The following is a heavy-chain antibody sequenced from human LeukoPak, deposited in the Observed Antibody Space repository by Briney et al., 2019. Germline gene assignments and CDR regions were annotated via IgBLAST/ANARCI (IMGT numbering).Heavy chain of an antibody. CDR2: INHSGST. V-gene: IGHV4-34*01. CDR3: ASMAWASQVDY. D-gene: IGHD3-10*01. Sequence: SETLSLTCAVYGGSFSGYYWSWIRQPPGKGLEWIGEINHSGSTNYNPSLKSRVTISVDTSKNQFSLKLSSVTAADTAVYYCASMAWASQVDYWGQGTLVTVSS. CDR1: GGSFSGYY. J-gene: IGHJ4*02.